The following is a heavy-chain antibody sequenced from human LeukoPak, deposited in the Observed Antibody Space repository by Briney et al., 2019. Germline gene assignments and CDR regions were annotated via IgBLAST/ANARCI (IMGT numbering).Heavy chain of an antibody. CDR2: IYYSGGT. CDR1: GCSITGYY. Sequence: SETLSLTCTVSGCSITGYYWSWIRQPPGKGLEYIGYIYYSGGTNYNPSLKSRVTVSVDTSKNQFSLKLTSVTAAETALYYCARGLPGYSGGDDAFDIWGQGTVVIVS. CDR3: ARGLPGYSGGDDAFDI. V-gene: IGHV4-59*01. D-gene: IGHD6-19*01. J-gene: IGHJ3*02.